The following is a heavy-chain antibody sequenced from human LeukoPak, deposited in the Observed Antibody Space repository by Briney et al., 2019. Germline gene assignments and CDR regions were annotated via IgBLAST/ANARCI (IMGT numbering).Heavy chain of an antibody. CDR2: ISYDGSNK. CDR3: ARREGSGWYYFDY. Sequence: GRSLRLSCAASGFTFSSYAMHWVRQAPGKGLEWVAVISYDGSNKYYADSVKGRFTISRDNAKNTLYLQMNSLRPEDTAVYYCARREGSGWYYFDYWGQGTLVTVSS. CDR1: GFTFSSYA. J-gene: IGHJ4*02. D-gene: IGHD6-19*01. V-gene: IGHV3-30-3*01.